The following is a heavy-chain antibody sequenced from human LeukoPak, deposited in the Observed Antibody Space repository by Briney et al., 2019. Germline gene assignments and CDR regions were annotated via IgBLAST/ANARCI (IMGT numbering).Heavy chain of an antibody. V-gene: IGHV4-59*01. D-gene: IGHD2-21*02. CDR1: GGSISSYY. CDR2: IYYSGST. J-gene: IGHJ2*01. Sequence: PSETLSLTCTVSGGSISSYYWSWIRQPPGKGLEWIGYIYYSGSTNYNPSLKSRVTISVDTSKNQFSLKLSSVTAADTAVYYCARDRYGAYCGGDCIRWYFDLWGRGTLVTVSS. CDR3: ARDRYGAYCGGDCIRWYFDL.